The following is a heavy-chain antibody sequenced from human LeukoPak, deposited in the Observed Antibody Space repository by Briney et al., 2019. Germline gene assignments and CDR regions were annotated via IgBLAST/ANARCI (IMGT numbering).Heavy chain of an antibody. D-gene: IGHD3-3*01. Sequence: PSETLSLTCTVSGGSISSYYWSWIRQPPGKGLEWIGYIYYSGSTNYSPSLKSRVTISVDTSKNQFSLKLSSVTAADMAVYYCARRYDFWSGYPPPLDYWGQGTLVTVSS. V-gene: IGHV4-59*12. J-gene: IGHJ4*02. CDR1: GGSISSYY. CDR2: IYYSGST. CDR3: ARRYDFWSGYPPPLDY.